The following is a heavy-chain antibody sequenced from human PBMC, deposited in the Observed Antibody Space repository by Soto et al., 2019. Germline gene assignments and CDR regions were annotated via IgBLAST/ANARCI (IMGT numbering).Heavy chain of an antibody. CDR3: ARRRNYEAFDI. Sequence: TSETLSLTCAVYGGSFSGYYWSWIRQPPGKGLEWIGEINHSGSTNYNPSLKSRVTISVDTSKNQFSLKLSSVTAADTAVYYCARRRNYEAFDIWGQGTMVTVSS. CDR1: GGSFSGYY. D-gene: IGHD1-7*01. V-gene: IGHV4-34*01. CDR2: INHSGST. J-gene: IGHJ3*02.